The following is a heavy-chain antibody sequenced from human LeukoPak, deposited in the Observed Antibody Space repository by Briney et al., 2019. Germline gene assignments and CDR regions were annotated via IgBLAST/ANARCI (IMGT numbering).Heavy chain of an antibody. CDR3: ARGRYVDWLLQNYYFDY. Sequence: ASVKGSCKASGGTSSSYALSWVRQAPGQGLEWMGGIIPIFGTANYAQKFQGRVTITADKSTSTAYMELSSRRAEDTALYYCARGRYVDWLLQNYYFDYWGQGTLVTVSS. D-gene: IGHD3-9*01. J-gene: IGHJ4*02. CDR2: IIPIFGTA. V-gene: IGHV1-69*06. CDR1: GGTSSSYA.